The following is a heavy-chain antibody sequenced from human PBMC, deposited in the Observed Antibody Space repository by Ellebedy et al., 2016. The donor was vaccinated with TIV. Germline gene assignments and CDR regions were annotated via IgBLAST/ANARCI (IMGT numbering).Heavy chain of an antibody. Sequence: MPSETLSLTCTVSGSSISGSYWRLTRHPPSTSRVWIAFFYSSGSGEYKPSLKSRVTMSVDTSRGQFSLRLNSVTAADTAVYYCARSGGWYTPYEYWGQGTLVTVSS. CDR2: FYSSGSG. CDR1: GSSISGSY. D-gene: IGHD6-19*01. CDR3: ARSGGWYTPYEY. J-gene: IGHJ4*02. V-gene: IGHV4-59*01.